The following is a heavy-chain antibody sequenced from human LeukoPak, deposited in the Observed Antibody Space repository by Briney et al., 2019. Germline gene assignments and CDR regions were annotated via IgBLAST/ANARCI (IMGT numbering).Heavy chain of an antibody. CDR2: ISSSSSYI. V-gene: IGHV3-21*04. CDR3: ARRDIVVVPAAIFGAFDI. D-gene: IGHD2-2*02. Sequence: GGSLRLSCAASGFTFSSYSMNWVRQAPGKGPEWVSSISSSSSYIYYADSVKGRFTISRDNAKNSLYLQMNSLRAEDTALYYCARRDIVVVPAAIFGAFDIWGQGTMVTVSS. CDR1: GFTFSSYS. J-gene: IGHJ3*02.